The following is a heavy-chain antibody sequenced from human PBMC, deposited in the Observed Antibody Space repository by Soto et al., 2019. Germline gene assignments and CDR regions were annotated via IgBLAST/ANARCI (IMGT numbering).Heavy chain of an antibody. CDR2: IWYDGSNK. CDR1: GITFSSYG. J-gene: IGHJ4*02. CDR3: ARDPSIAAAYYFDY. D-gene: IGHD6-13*01. Sequence: QVQLVESGGGVVQPGRSLRLSCAASGITFSSYGMHWVRQAPGKGLEWVAVIWYDGSNKYYADSVKGRFTISRDNSKNTLYLQMNSLRAEDTAVYYCARDPSIAAAYYFDYWGQGTLVTVSS. V-gene: IGHV3-33*01.